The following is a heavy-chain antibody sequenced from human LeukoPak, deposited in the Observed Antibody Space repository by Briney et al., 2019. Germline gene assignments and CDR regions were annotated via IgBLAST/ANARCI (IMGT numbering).Heavy chain of an antibody. CDR1: GGSISSYY. V-gene: IGHV4-39*01. CDR2: IYYSGST. J-gene: IGHJ4*02. CDR3: ARLKGAAAGTS. Sequence: KPSETLSLTCTVSGGSISSYYWSWIRQPPGKGLEWIGSIYYSGSTYYNPSLKSRVTISVDTSKNQFSLKLSSVTAADTAVYYCARLKGAAAGTSRGQGTLVTVSS. D-gene: IGHD6-13*01.